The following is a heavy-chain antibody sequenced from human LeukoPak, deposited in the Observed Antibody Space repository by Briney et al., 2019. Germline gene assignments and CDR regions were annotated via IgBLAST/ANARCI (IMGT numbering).Heavy chain of an antibody. D-gene: IGHD5-12*01. Sequence: PGGSLRLSCAASGIIVSNNYMSWVRQAPGKGLEWVSVIYSGGSTYYADSVKGRFTISRDNTKNSLYLQMNSLRVEDTAVYYCARDSMDIVATITFRLGHGAFDIWGQGTMVTVPS. CDR2: IYSGGST. CDR1: GIIVSNNY. CDR3: ARDSMDIVATITFRLGHGAFDI. V-gene: IGHV3-66*01. J-gene: IGHJ3*02.